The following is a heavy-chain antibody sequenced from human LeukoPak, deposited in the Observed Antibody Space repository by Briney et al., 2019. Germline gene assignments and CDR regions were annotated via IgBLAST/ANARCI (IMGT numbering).Heavy chain of an antibody. J-gene: IGHJ4*02. CDR2: ISGSGGST. V-gene: IGHV3-23*01. Sequence: ETLSLTCAVYGGSFSGYYWSWIRQPPGKGLEWVSAISGSGGSTYYADSVKGRFTISRDNSKNTLYLQTNSLRAEDTAVYYCAKAPRRGYDSSGYYGYWGQGTLVTVSS. CDR1: GGSFSGYY. D-gene: IGHD3-22*01. CDR3: AKAPRRGYDSSGYYGY.